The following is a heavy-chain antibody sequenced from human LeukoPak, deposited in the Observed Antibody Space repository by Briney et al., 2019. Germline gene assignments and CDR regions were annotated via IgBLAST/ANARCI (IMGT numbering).Heavy chain of an antibody. CDR1: GYSISSGYY. V-gene: IGHV4-38-2*02. CDR3: ARALAARGGYDY. CDR2: IYHSGST. J-gene: IGHJ4*02. D-gene: IGHD3-10*01. Sequence: SETLSLTCTVSGYSISSGYYWGWIRQPPGKGLEWIGSIYHSGSTYYNPSLKSRVTISVDTSKNQFSLKLSSVTAADTAVYYCARALAARGGYDYWGQGTLVTVSS.